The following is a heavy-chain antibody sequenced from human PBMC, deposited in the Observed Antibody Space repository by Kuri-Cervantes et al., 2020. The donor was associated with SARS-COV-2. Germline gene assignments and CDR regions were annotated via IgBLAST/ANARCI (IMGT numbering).Heavy chain of an antibody. CDR3: ARGLAVAGEGSFDY. CDR1: GGSISSGGYY. V-gene: IGHV4-31*03. D-gene: IGHD6-19*01. J-gene: IGHJ4*02. Sequence: SETLSLTCTVSGGSISSGGYYWSWIRQHPGRGLEWIGYIYYSGSTNYNPSLKSRVTISVDTSKNQFSLKLSSVTAADTAVYYCARGLAVAGEGSFDYWGQGTLVTVSS. CDR2: IYYSGST.